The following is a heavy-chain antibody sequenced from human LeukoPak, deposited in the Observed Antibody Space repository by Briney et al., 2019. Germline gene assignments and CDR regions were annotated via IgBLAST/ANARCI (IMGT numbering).Heavy chain of an antibody. V-gene: IGHV4-39*01. CDR2: IYYSGST. J-gene: IGHJ4*02. D-gene: IGHD3-3*01. CDR1: GGSLSSSSYY. CDR3: ARRPFWSGYSYYFDY. Sequence: SETLSLTCTVSGGSLSSSSYYWDWIRQPPGKGLEWIGSIYYSGSTYYNPSLKSRVTISIDTSKNQFSLKVSSVTAADTAVYYCARRPFWSGYSYYFDYWGQGTLVTVSS.